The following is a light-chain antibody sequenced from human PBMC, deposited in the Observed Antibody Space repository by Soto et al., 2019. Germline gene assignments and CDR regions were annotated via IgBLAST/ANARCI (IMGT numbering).Light chain of an antibody. J-gene: IGKJ1*01. V-gene: IGKV3-15*01. CDR1: QRVSSN. CDR3: QQYNNWPPWT. CDR2: GAF. Sequence: EIVMAQSPAPLSVSPGERATLSCRASQRVSSNLAWYQQKPAQAPRLLIYGAFTRATGIPARFSGSGSGTEFTLTISSLQSEDFAVYYCQQYNNWPPWTFGQGTKVEIK.